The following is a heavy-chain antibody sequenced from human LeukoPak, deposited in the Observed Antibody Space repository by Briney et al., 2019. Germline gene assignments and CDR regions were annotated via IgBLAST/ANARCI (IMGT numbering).Heavy chain of an antibody. V-gene: IGHV3-30-3*01. CDR2: ISCDGSNK. CDR3: ARDFWSGYRYDFDC. J-gene: IGHJ4*02. Sequence: GGSLRLSCAASGFTFSSFALHWVRQAPGKGLEWVAAISCDGSNKYYADSVKGRFTISRDSSENTLYLQMNSLTAEDTAVYYCARDFWSGYRYDFDCWGQGTLVTVSS. CDR1: GFTFSSFA. D-gene: IGHD3-3*01.